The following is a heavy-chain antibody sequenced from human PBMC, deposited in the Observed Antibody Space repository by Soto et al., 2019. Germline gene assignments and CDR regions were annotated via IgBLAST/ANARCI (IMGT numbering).Heavy chain of an antibody. Sequence: EVQLVESGGGLVQPGGSLRLSCAASGFTFSSYAMHWVRQAPGKGLEYVSAISSNGGSTYYANSVKGRFTISRDNSKNTLYLQMVSLRAEDMAVYYCARGGEDDFWSGYFGDYYYYYMDVWGKGTTVTVSS. CDR2: ISSNGGST. D-gene: IGHD3-3*01. V-gene: IGHV3-64*01. CDR3: ARGGEDDFWSGYFGDYYYYYMDV. J-gene: IGHJ6*03. CDR1: GFTFSSYA.